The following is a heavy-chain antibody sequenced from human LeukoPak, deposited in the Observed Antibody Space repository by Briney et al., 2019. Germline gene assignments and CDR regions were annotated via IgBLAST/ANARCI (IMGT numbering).Heavy chain of an antibody. CDR1: RGTFSSYV. CDR3: ARDASRFDWLPGHYMDV. V-gene: IGHV1-69*05. D-gene: IGHD3-9*01. J-gene: IGHJ6*03. CDR2: SIPIFGTA. Sequence: SVNVSCKASRGTFSSYVISWVRQAPRQGREWMGGSIPIFGTANYTQKFQGRVTTTTDESPSTAYMELSSLSSEDTAVYYCARDASRFDWLPGHYMDVWGKGTTVTVSS.